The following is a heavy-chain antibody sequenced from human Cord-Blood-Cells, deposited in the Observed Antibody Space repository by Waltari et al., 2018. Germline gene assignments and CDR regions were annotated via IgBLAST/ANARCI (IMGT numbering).Heavy chain of an antibody. CDR3: ARTEHSGWYYFDY. D-gene: IGHD6-19*01. Sequence: EVQLVASGGGLIQPGGSLRLSCAASGFTVSSNYISWVRQAPGKGLELVSVIDSGGRTDYADSGKGRFTISRDNSKNTLYLQMNSLRAEDTAVYYCARTEHSGWYYFDYWGQGTLVTVSS. CDR1: GFTVSSNY. J-gene: IGHJ4*02. CDR2: IDSGGRT. V-gene: IGHV3-53*01.